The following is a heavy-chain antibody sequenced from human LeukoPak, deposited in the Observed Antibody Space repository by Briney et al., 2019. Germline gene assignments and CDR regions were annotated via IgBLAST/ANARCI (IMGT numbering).Heavy chain of an antibody. CDR2: IYTSGST. Sequence: PSETLSLTCTVSGGSISSYYWSWIRQPAGKGLEWIGRIYTSGSTNYNPSLKSRVTMSVDTSKNQFSLKLSSVAAADTAVYYCAKWSNSWYKEDYYYYMDVWGKGTTVTVSS. J-gene: IGHJ6*03. V-gene: IGHV4-4*07. CDR1: GGSISSYY. CDR3: AKWSNSWYKEDYYYYMDV. D-gene: IGHD6-13*01.